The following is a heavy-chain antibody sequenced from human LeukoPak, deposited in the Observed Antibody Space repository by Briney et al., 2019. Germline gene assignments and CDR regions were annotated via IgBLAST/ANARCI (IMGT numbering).Heavy chain of an antibody. Sequence: PGGSLRLSCAASGFTFSHYAMTWVRRAPGKGLEWVSGTSGDGGIIYYADSVKGRLTISRDNSKNTLYLQINNLRAEDTAVYYCAKGPTYGYHAWGRGTLVTVSS. CDR2: TSGDGGII. V-gene: IGHV3-23*01. CDR3: AKGPTYGYHA. D-gene: IGHD5-18*01. J-gene: IGHJ5*02. CDR1: GFTFSHYA.